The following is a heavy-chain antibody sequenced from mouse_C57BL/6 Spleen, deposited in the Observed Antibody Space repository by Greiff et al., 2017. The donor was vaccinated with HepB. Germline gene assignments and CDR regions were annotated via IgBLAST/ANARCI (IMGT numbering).Heavy chain of an antibody. V-gene: IGHV1-61*01. CDR2: IYPSDSET. J-gene: IGHJ3*01. CDR1: GYTFTSYW. D-gene: IGHD1-1*01. CDR3: ARRPYYYGSSPWFAY. Sequence: QVQLQQPGAELVRPGSSVKLSCKASGYTFTSYWMDWVKQRPGQGLEWIGNIYPSDSETHYNQKFKDKATLTVDKSSSTAYMQLSSLTSEDSAVYYCARRPYYYGSSPWFAYWGQGTLVTVSA.